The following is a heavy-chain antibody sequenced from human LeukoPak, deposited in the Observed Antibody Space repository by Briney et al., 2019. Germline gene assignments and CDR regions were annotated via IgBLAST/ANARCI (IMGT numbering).Heavy chain of an antibody. V-gene: IGHV4-59*08. CDR1: GGSISRHY. J-gene: IGHJ4*02. Sequence: SETLSLTCTVSGGSISRHYWSWVRQPPGKGLECIGYIYDSGRTNYNPSLESRVIMSVDTSKNQFSLKLTSVTAADTAVYYCARHHEDYITLFYWGRGTLVTVSS. D-gene: IGHD3-3*01. CDR3: ARHHEDYITLFY. CDR2: IYDSGRT.